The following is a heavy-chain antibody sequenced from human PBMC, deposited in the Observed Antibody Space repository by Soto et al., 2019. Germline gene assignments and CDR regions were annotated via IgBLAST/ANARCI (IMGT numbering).Heavy chain of an antibody. V-gene: IGHV4-39*01. D-gene: IGHD6-13*01. Sequence: PSETLSLTCTVSGGSISSSSYYWGWIRQPPGKGLEWIGSIYYSGSTYYNPSLKSRVTISVGTSKNQFSLKLSSVTAADTAVYYCASSAAAGTTYGMDVWGQGTTVTVSS. CDR2: IYYSGST. J-gene: IGHJ6*02. CDR1: GGSISSSSYY. CDR3: ASSAAAGTTYGMDV.